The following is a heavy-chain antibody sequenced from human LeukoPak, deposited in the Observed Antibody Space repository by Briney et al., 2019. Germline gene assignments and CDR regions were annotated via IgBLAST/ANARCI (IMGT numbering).Heavy chain of an antibody. CDR1: GYTFTSYA. J-gene: IGHJ6*02. Sequence: ASVKVSCTASGYTFTSYAMHWVRQAPGQRLEWMGWINAGNGNTKYSQKFQGRVTITRDTSASTAYMELSGLRSEDTAVYYCARGRPLYSGSYYYYGMDVWGQGTTVTVSS. V-gene: IGHV1-3*01. CDR2: INAGNGNT. CDR3: ARGRPLYSGSYYYYGMDV. D-gene: IGHD1-26*01.